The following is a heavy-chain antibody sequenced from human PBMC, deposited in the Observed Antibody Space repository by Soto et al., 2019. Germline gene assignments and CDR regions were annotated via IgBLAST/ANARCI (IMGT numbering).Heavy chain of an antibody. CDR3: ARDTSSSWYSKGFDY. V-gene: IGHV3-48*03. CDR2: ISRSGSTI. D-gene: IGHD6-13*01. J-gene: IGHJ4*02. CDR1: GFTFSSYE. Sequence: GGSLRLSCAASGFTFSSYEMNWVRQAPGKGLEWVSYISRSGSTIYYADSMRGRFTISRDNAKNSLYLQMNSLRAEDTAVYYCARDTSSSWYSKGFDYWGQGTLVTVSS.